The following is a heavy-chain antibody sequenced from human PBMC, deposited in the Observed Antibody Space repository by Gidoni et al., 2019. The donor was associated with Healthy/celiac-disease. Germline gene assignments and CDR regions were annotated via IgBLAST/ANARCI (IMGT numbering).Heavy chain of an antibody. CDR1: GFTFSSYA. CDR2: ISGSGGST. J-gene: IGHJ4*02. Sequence: EVQLFESGGGWVQPGGSLRLSCAASGFTFSSYAMSWVRQAPGKGLDWVSAISGSGGSTYYADSVKGRFTISRDNSKNTLYLQMNSLRAEDTAVYYCAKDLSIAAAGTYGYWGQGTLVTVSS. CDR3: AKDLSIAAAGTYGY. D-gene: IGHD6-13*01. V-gene: IGHV3-23*01.